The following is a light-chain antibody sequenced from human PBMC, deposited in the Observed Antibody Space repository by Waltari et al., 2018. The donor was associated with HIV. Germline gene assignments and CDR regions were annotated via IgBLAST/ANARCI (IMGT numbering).Light chain of an antibody. CDR1: ESGDKY. CDR3: QAWGSSTSGV. CDR2: QDN. J-gene: IGLJ3*02. Sequence: SYEVTQPPSVAVSPAQTASITCSGYESGDKYTCWYQQKPGQSPLLVIYQDNKRPSGIPERFSGSSSGHTATLTISGTLPMDEADYYCQAWGSSTSGVFGTGTKLTVL. V-gene: IGLV3-1*01.